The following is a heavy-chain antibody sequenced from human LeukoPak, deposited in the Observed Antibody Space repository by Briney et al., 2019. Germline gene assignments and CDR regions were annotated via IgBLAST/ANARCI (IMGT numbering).Heavy chain of an antibody. CDR1: GFTFSSYA. D-gene: IGHD3-10*01. CDR2: ISYDGSNK. J-gene: IGHJ3*02. CDR3: ARDGVTRFGI. V-gene: IGHV3-30-3*01. Sequence: GGSLRLSCAASGFTFSSYAMHWVRQAPGKGLEWVAVISYDGSNKYYADSVKGRFTISRDNSKNTLYLQMNSLRAEDTAVYYCARDGVTRFGIWGQGTMVTVSS.